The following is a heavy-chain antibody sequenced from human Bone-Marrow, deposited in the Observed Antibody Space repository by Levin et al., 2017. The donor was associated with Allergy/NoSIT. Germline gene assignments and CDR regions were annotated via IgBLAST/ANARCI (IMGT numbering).Heavy chain of an antibody. V-gene: IGHV4-59*01. J-gene: IGHJ3*02. CDR2: IHYSGNT. CDR1: GGSISTYY. CDR3: ARESNRTPGSEFVAFDI. D-gene: IGHD2-15*01. Sequence: KSSETLSLTCTVSGGSISTYYWSWIRQPPGKGLEWIGYIHYSGNTKYNPSLKSRVTMSVDTSKNLFSLKMVSVTAADTAVYYCARESNRTPGSEFVAFDIWGQGTMVTVSS.